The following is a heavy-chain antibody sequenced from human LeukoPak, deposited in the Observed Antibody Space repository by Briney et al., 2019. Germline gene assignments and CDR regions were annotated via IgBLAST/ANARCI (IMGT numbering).Heavy chain of an antibody. CDR2: ISGSGGST. CDR3: AKDQEYYYDSSGYWVY. Sequence: GGSLRLSCAASGFTFSSYSMNWVRQAPGKGLEWVSAISGSGGSTYYADFVKGRFTISRDNSKNTLYLQMNSLRAEDTAVYYCAKDQEYYYDSSGYWVYWGQGTLVTVSS. V-gene: IGHV3-23*01. J-gene: IGHJ4*02. D-gene: IGHD3-22*01. CDR1: GFTFSSYS.